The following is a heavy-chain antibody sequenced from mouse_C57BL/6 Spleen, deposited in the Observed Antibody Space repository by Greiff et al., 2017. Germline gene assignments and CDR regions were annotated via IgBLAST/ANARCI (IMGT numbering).Heavy chain of an antibody. D-gene: IGHD1-2*01. J-gene: IGHJ4*01. Sequence: EVKLMESGGGLVKPGGSLKLSCAASGFTFSSYTMSWVRQTPEKRLEWVATISGGGGNNYYPDSVKGRFPISRDNAKNTLYLQMSSLRYEDTALYYCASVLLRLAMDYWGKGTSVTVSS. V-gene: IGHV5-9*01. CDR2: ISGGGGNN. CDR1: GFTFSSYT. CDR3: ASVLLRLAMDY.